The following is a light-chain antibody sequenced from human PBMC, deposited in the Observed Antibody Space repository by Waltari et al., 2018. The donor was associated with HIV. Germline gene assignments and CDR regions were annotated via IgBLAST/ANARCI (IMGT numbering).Light chain of an antibody. V-gene: IGKV1-33*01. J-gene: IGKJ4*01. CDR3: QQYDNLQVT. CDR2: DAS. CDR1: QDSSNH. Sequence: DIPLTQSPSSLSASVGDRVTITCQASQDSSNHLNWYQQRPGKAPRLLIYDASNLQTGVPSRFSGSGSGTDFTFTISSLQPEDIATYYCQQYDNLQVTFGGGTKVEIK.